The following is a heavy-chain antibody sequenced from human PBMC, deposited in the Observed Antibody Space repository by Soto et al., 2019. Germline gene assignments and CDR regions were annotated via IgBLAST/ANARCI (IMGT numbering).Heavy chain of an antibody. CDR3: ARNPYYYDSSGHYLGAFDI. CDR2: IYASGIT. V-gene: IGHV4-4*07. Sequence: SETLSLTCTVSGGSMSSYYWSWIRQPAGKGLEWIGRIYASGITNYKPSLKSRVTMSVDTSKNQFSLKLTSVTAADTAVYHCARNPYYYDSSGHYLGAFDIWGQGTMVTVSS. CDR1: GGSMSSYY. J-gene: IGHJ3*02. D-gene: IGHD3-22*01.